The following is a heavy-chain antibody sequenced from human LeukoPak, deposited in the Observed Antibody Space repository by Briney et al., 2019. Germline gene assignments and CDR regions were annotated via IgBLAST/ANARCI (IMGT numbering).Heavy chain of an antibody. D-gene: IGHD2-15*01. CDR1: GFTFSSYW. CDR2: IKQDGSEK. J-gene: IGHJ4*02. Sequence: PGGSLRLSCAASGFTFSSYWMSWVRQAPGKGLEWVANIKQDGSEKYYVDSVKGRFTISRDNAKNSLYPQMNSLRAEDTAVYYCAKDGGYCSGGSCYHQELDYWGQGTLVTVSS. CDR3: AKDGGYCSGGSCYHQELDY. V-gene: IGHV3-7*01.